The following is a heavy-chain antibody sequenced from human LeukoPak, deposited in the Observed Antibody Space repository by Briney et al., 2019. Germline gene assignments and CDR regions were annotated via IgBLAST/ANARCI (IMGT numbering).Heavy chain of an antibody. D-gene: IGHD6-13*01. CDR1: GFTFSSYA. J-gene: IGHJ4*02. Sequence: GSLRLSCAASGFTFSSYAMSWVRQAPGKGLEWVSAISGSGGSTYYADSVKGRFTISRDNSKNTLYLQMNSLRAEDTAVYYCAKAIMWGAAAGTWFDYWGQGTLVTVSS. CDR3: AKAIMWGAAAGTWFDY. CDR2: ISGSGGST. V-gene: IGHV3-23*01.